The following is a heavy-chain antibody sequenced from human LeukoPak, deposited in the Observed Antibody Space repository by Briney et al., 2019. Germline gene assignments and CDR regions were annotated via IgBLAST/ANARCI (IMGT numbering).Heavy chain of an antibody. CDR3: ARDLWSNYDSGDV. CDR2: INPNSGGT. J-gene: IGHJ6*04. V-gene: IGHV1-2*02. CDR1: GGTFSSYA. D-gene: IGHD4-11*01. Sequence: GASVKVSCKASGGTFSSYAISWVRQAPGQGLEWMGWINPNSGGTNYAQRFQGRVTMTRDTSISTAYMELSRLRSDDTAVYYCARDLWSNYDSGDVWGKGTTVTVSS.